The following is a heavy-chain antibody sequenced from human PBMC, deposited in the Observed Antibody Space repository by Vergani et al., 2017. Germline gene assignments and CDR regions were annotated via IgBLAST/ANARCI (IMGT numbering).Heavy chain of an antibody. V-gene: IGHV3-48*01. CDR3: AKAFSVTTVGVKGSSTWFDY. J-gene: IGHJ4*02. CDR2: ISSSSSTI. Sequence: PASGFTCSSYSMNWVRQAPGKGLEWVSYISSSSSTIYYADSVKGRFTISRDNAKNSLYLQMNSLRAEDPAVYDCAKAFSVTTVGVKGSSTWFDYWGQGTLVTVSS. CDR1: GFTCSSYS. D-gene: IGHD4-23*01.